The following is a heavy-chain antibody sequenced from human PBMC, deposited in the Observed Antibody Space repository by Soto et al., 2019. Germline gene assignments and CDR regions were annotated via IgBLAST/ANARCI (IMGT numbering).Heavy chain of an antibody. J-gene: IGHJ5*02. V-gene: IGHV4-39*01. CDR1: GGSISSSTYY. CDR2: IYYSGTT. D-gene: IGHD3-16*01. Sequence: SETLSLTCTVSGGSISSSTYYWGWIRQPPGKGLEWIGSIYYSGTTYYNPSLRGRVTISVDTSKNQFSLKLSSVTAADTAVYYCATTRLRLFNCFDPWGQGTLVTVSS. CDR3: ATTRLRLFNCFDP.